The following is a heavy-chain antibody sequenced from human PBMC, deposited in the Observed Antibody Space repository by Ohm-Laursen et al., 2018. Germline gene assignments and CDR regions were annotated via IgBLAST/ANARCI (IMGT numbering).Heavy chain of an antibody. CDR3: ARTGLELRDALDI. CDR2: ISRSSRTI. J-gene: IGHJ3*02. CDR1: GFTVNNNY. D-gene: IGHD1-26*01. V-gene: IGHV3-11*04. Sequence: SLRLSCTASGFTVNNNYFSWVRQAPGKGLEWVSYISRSSRTIYYADSVKGRFTISRDDAKNSLYLQMNSLRAEDTAVYYCARTGLELRDALDIWGQGTMVTVSS.